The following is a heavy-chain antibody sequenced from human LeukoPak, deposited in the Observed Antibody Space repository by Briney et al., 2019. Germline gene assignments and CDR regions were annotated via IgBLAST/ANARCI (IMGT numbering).Heavy chain of an antibody. V-gene: IGHV1-46*01. CDR3: ARAPAYCSSTSCYTGLGGYYYYMDV. J-gene: IGHJ6*03. CDR1: GYTFTSYY. D-gene: IGHD2-2*02. CDR2: INPSGGST. Sequence: ASVKVSCKASGYTFTSYYMHWVRQAPGQGLEWMGIINPSGGSTSYAQKFQGRVTMTRDTSTSTVYMELSSLRSEDTAVYYCARAPAYCSSTSCYTGLGGYYYYMDVWGKGTTVTVSS.